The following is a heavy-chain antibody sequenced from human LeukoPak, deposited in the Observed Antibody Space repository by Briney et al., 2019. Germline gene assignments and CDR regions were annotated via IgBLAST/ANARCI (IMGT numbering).Heavy chain of an antibody. CDR1: GDSFSSNSVT. CDR2: TYYRSTWYN. Sequence: SQTLSLTCAISGDSFSSNSVTWNWIRQSPSRGLEWLGRTYYRSTWYNDYAVSVRGRITVNPDTSKNQFSLHLNSVTPEDTAVYYCARRLTQYDCYDPWGQGILVTVSS. V-gene: IGHV6-1*01. CDR3: ARRLTQYDCYDP. D-gene: IGHD2-2*01. J-gene: IGHJ5*02.